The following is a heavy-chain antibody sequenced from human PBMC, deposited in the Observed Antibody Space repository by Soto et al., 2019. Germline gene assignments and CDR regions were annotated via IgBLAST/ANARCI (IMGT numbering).Heavy chain of an antibody. CDR2: ISWNSGSI. Sequence: GGSLRLSCAASGFTFDDYAMHWARQAPGKGLEWVSGISWNSGSIGYADSVKGRFTISRDNAKNSLYLQMNSLRAEDTALYYCAKIVQQLVLSYAFDIWGQGTMVTVSS. J-gene: IGHJ3*02. V-gene: IGHV3-9*01. D-gene: IGHD6-13*01. CDR3: AKIVQQLVLSYAFDI. CDR1: GFTFDDYA.